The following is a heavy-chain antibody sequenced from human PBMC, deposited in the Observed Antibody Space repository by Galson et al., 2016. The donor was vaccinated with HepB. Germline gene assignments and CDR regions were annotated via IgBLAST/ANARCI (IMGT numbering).Heavy chain of an antibody. Sequence: TLSLTCTVSGGSISSGAYYWSWIRQPAGRGLEWIGRVYSSGSTNYNPSLKTRVTISINTSKNRFSLRLSFVTAADTAVYYCARVSVLTSMETKSDAFDIWGQWTMVTVSS. V-gene: IGHV4-61*02. D-gene: IGHD2/OR15-2a*01. J-gene: IGHJ3*02. CDR3: ARVSVLTSMETKSDAFDI. CDR1: GGSISSGAYY. CDR2: VYSSGST.